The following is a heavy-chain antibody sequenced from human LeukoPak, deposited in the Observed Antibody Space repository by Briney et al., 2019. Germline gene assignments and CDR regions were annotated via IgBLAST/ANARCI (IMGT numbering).Heavy chain of an antibody. CDR3: ARGRDYYDSSGYYYVFDY. V-gene: IGHV4-39*01. Sequence: SETLSLPCTVSGGSISSSSYYWGWIRQPPGKGLEWIGSIYYSGSTYYNPSLKSRVTISVDTSKNQFSLKLSSVTAADTAVYYCARGRDYYDSSGYYYVFDYWGQGTLVTVSS. J-gene: IGHJ4*02. CDR2: IYYSGST. D-gene: IGHD3-22*01. CDR1: GGSISSSSYY.